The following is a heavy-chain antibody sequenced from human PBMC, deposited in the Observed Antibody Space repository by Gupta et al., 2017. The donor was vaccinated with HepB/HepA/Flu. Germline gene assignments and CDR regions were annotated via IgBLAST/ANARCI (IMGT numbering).Heavy chain of an antibody. J-gene: IGHJ4*02. V-gene: IGHV3-23*01. CDR1: GFTFSIYA. Sequence: EVQLLESGGGLVQPGGSLRLSCATSGFTFSIYAMNWVRQAPGRGLEWVSTISGSGATTHYADSVKGRFTISRDNSKNTLYLQINSLRAEDTAVYYCAKNDYSGGTYYGPDYWGQGTLVTVSS. D-gene: IGHD2-15*01. CDR3: AKNDYSGGTYYGPDY. CDR2: ISGSGATT.